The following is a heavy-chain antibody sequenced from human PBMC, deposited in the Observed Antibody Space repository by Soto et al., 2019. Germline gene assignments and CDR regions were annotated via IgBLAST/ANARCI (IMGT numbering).Heavy chain of an antibody. CDR3: ARGNMVLRYYFDY. CDR1: GFTSGDTFHSYA. V-gene: IGHV3-23*01. Sequence: EVQLLESGGGLVQPGGSLRLSCVASGFTSGDTFHSYAMGWVRQAPGKGLEWVSGISGSGGTTYYAESVKGRFTISRDNSKNTLFLQMNSLRAEDTAVYYCARGNMVLRYYFDYWGQGTLVTVSS. D-gene: IGHD2-8*01. CDR2: ISGSGGTT. J-gene: IGHJ4*02.